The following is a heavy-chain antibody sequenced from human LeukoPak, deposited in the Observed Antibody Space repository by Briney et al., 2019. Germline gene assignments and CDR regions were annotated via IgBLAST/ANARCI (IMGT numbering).Heavy chain of an antibody. CDR2: MNANSGNT. V-gene: IGHV1-8*02. Sequence: ASVTVSCKASGYTFTSYDINWVRQAAGQGLEWMGWMNANSGNTDYAQKFQGRVTMTRNTSISTAYMELSSLRSEGTAVYYCARATVTTDWGQGTLVTVSS. CDR1: GYTFTSYD. J-gene: IGHJ4*02. CDR3: ARATVTTD. D-gene: IGHD4-17*01.